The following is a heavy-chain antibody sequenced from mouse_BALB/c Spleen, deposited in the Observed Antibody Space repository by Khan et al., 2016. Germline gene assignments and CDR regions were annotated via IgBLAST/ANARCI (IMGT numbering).Heavy chain of an antibody. CDR3: ARLLRSNPVAY. J-gene: IGHJ3*01. V-gene: IGHV1-9*01. CDR2: ILPGSGST. Sequence: VQLQESGAELMKPGASVKISCKATGYTFSSYWIEWVKQRPGHGLEWIGEILPGSGSTNYNEKFKGKATFTADTYSNTAYMQHSSLTSEASAVYYCARLLRSNPVAYWCQGTLVPVSA. CDR1: GYTFSSYW. D-gene: IGHD1-1*01.